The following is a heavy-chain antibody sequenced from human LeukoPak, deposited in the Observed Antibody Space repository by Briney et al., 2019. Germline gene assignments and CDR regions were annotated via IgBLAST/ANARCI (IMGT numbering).Heavy chain of an antibody. CDR1: GFTFSSYS. Sequence: GGSLRLSCAASGFTFSSYSMNWVRQAPGKGLEWVSYISSSSSTIYYADSVKGRFTISRDNAKNSLYLQMNSLRAEDTAVYYCAKGSYGDYVRYYYYMDVWGKGTTVTVSS. J-gene: IGHJ6*03. CDR3: AKGSYGDYVRYYYYMDV. CDR2: ISSSSSTI. V-gene: IGHV3-48*01. D-gene: IGHD4-17*01.